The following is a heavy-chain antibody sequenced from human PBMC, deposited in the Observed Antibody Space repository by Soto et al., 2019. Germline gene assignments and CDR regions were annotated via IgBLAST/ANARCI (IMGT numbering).Heavy chain of an antibody. J-gene: IGHJ4*02. V-gene: IGHV4-39*01. CDR2: ICYSGST. Sequence: SETLSLTCTVSGGSISSSSYYWGWIRQPPGKGLEWIGSICYSGSTYYNPSLKSRVTISVDTSKNQFSLKLSSVTAADTAVYYCARHSNGGKSNFFCWGQGTLVTVSS. D-gene: IGHD4-4*01. CDR3: ARHSNGGKSNFFC. CDR1: GGSISSSSYY.